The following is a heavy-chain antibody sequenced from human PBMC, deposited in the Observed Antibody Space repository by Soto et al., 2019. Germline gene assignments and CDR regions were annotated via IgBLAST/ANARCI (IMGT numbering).Heavy chain of an antibody. CDR3: ATSYDSGFDP. CDR2: ISPKSANT. V-gene: IGHV1-18*01. Sequence: QIQLVQSGAELKRPGASVRVSCEASGYDFSKFDISWLRQAPGQGPEWMGRISPKSANTNYAQRFQGRVTMTADTSTSTAYMEVRRLRSDDTAXYYCATSYDSGFDPWGQGTLVTVSS. D-gene: IGHD3-3*01. J-gene: IGHJ5*02. CDR1: GYDFSKFD.